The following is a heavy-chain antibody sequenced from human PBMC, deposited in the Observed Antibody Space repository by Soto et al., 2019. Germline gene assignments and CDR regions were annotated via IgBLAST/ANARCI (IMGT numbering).Heavy chain of an antibody. Sequence: EVQLVESGGGLVQPGGSLRLSCAASGFTFSTYGMNWVRQAPGKGLEWLSYISSGSSTIYYADSVKGRFTISRDNAKNSLYLQMNSLRDEDTAVYYCLQWELPTYWGQGTLVTVSS. D-gene: IGHD1-26*01. V-gene: IGHV3-48*02. CDR3: LQWELPTY. CDR1: GFTFSTYG. J-gene: IGHJ4*02. CDR2: ISSGSSTI.